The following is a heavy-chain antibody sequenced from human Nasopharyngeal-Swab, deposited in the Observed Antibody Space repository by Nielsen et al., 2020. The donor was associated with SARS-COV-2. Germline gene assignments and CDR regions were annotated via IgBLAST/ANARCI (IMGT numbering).Heavy chain of an antibody. V-gene: IGHV3-30-3*01. J-gene: IGHJ3*02. CDR2: ISYDGSNK. CDR1: GFIFSSYA. Sequence: GGSLRLSCAASGFIFSSYAMHWVRQAPGKGLEWVAVISYDGSNKYYADSVKGRFTISRDNSKNTLYLQMNSLRAEDTAVYYCANVLAAHAFDIWGQGTMVTVSS. D-gene: IGHD2-8*02. CDR3: ANVLAAHAFDI.